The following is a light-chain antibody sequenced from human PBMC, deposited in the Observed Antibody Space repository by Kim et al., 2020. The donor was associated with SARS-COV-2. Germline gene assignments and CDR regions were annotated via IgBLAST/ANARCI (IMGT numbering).Light chain of an antibody. V-gene: IGKV1-39*01. CDR2: TAS. CDR1: QNINTY. CDR3: QQTHIVPPT. Sequence: ASVEDRVTITCRASQNINTYLYWYQQKPGQAPQLLIHTASSVQSGVPSTVSGSVSGTDFALTITSLKPEDSATYFCQQTHIVPPTFGQGTKVDI. J-gene: IGKJ2*01.